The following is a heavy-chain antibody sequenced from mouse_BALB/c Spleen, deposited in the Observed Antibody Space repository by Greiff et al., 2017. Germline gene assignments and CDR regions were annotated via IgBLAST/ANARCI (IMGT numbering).Heavy chain of an antibody. J-gene: IGHJ2*01. CDR1: GFTFSSYT. CDR2: ISSGGSYT. Sequence: EVQGVESGGGLVKPGGSLKLSCAASGFTFSSYTMSWVRQTPEKRLEWVATISSGGSYTYYPDSVKGRFTISRDNAKNTLYLQMSSLKSEDTAMYYCTRETRVSYFDYWGQGTTLTVSS. V-gene: IGHV5-6-4*01. CDR3: TRETRVSYFDY.